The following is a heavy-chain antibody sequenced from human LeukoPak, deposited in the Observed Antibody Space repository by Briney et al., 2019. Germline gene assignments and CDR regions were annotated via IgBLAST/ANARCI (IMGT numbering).Heavy chain of an antibody. Sequence: GGSLRLSCAASGFTFSNAWMNWVRQAPGKGLEWVGRIKSRTDGGTTDCAAPVKGRFTISRDDSKNTLYLQMSSLKTEDTAVYYCTTDRSYSGYDPPFDYWGQGTLVTVSS. CDR2: IKSRTDGGTT. D-gene: IGHD5-12*01. CDR1: GFTFSNAW. CDR3: TTDRSYSGYDPPFDY. V-gene: IGHV3-15*07. J-gene: IGHJ4*02.